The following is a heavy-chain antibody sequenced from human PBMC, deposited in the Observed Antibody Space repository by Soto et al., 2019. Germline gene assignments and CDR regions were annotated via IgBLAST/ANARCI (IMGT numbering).Heavy chain of an antibody. CDR2: ISGSGGST. J-gene: IGHJ4*02. D-gene: IGHD6-19*01. CDR1: GFTFSSYA. V-gene: IGHV3-23*01. CDR3: AKDPRIAVAGLFDY. Sequence: LSLTCAASGFTFSSYAMSWVRQAPGKGLEWVSAISGSGGSTYYADSVKGRFTISRDNSKNTLYLQMNSLRAEDTAVYYCAKDPRIAVAGLFDYWGQGTLVTVSS.